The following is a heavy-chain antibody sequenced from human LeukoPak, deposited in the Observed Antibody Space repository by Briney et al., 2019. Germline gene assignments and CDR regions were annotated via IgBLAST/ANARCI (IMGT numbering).Heavy chain of an antibody. J-gene: IGHJ4*02. Sequence: GESLNISCKGSGYSFTNHLIGWVRQMPGKGLEWMGLIYPGDSDSRYSPSFQGQVTISVDKSINTAYLHWSSLKASDTAFYYCARRWVTGSTWYYFDYWGQGTLVTVSS. V-gene: IGHV5-51*01. CDR3: ARRWVTGSTWYYFDY. CDR2: IYPGDSDS. CDR1: GYSFTNHL. D-gene: IGHD1-7*01.